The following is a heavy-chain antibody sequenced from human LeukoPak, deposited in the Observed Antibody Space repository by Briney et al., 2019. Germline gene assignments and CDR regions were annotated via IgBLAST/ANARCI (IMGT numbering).Heavy chain of an antibody. V-gene: IGHV4-59*08. D-gene: IGHD3-9*01. CDR1: GGSISSYY. J-gene: IGHJ4*02. CDR3: ARALTGYYPVDY. Sequence: PSETLSLTGTVSGGSISSYYWSWIRQPPGKGLEWIGYIYYSGSTNYNPSLKSRVTISVDTSKNQFSLKLSSVTAADTAVYYCARALTGYYPVDYWGQGTLVTVSS. CDR2: IYYSGST.